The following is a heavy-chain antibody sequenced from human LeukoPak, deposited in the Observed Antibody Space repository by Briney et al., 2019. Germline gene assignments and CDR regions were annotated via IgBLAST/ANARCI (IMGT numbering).Heavy chain of an antibody. CDR3: ARGGWELLRVYYFDY. CDR2: ISAYSGTT. Sequence: ASVKVSCKASGYTFSDYGITWVRQAPGEGLEWMGWISAYSGTTNYAQKAQGRLTMTTDTSTSTAYMELKNLRSDDTAVYYCARGGWELLRVYYFDYWGQGTLVTVSP. V-gene: IGHV1-18*01. D-gene: IGHD1-26*01. CDR1: GYTFSDYG. J-gene: IGHJ4*02.